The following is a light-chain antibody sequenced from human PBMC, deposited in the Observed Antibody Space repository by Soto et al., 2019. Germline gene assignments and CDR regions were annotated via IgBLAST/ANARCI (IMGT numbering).Light chain of an antibody. CDR1: SGYSNYK. Sequence: QSALTQPPSASASLGASVTLTCTLSSGYSNYKVDWYQQRPGKGPRFVMRVGTGGIVGSKGDGIPDRFSVLGSGLNRYLTIKNIQEEDESDYHCGADHGSGSNSAYVFGTGTNFAVL. CDR3: GADHGSGSNSAYV. J-gene: IGLJ1*01. CDR2: VGTGGIVG. V-gene: IGLV9-49*01.